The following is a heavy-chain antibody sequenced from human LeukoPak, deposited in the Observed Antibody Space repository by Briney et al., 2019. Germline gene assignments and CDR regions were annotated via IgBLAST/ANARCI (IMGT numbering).Heavy chain of an antibody. CDR1: GFTLDSHW. Sequence: GGSLRLSCAASGFTLDSHWMHWVRQAPGKGLVWVSRIDSHGTSTVDADSVKGRFTISRDNAKNTLYLQMNSLRVEDTAVYYCAREGYGPGNYPFDSWGQGALVSVSS. D-gene: IGHD3-10*01. CDR3: AREGYGPGNYPFDS. CDR2: IDSHGTST. V-gene: IGHV3-74*01. J-gene: IGHJ4*02.